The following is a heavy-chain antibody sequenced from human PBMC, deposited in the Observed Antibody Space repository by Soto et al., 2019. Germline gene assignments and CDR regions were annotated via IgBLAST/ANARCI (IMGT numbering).Heavy chain of an antibody. V-gene: IGHV3-53*01. Sequence: DVQLVESGGGLIQPGESLRLSCAAFGFTISGKKYVAWVPQPPGKGLEWVSALYDLDGSFYAASVKGRFTTSSDSSKPTVYLQLNDLRPDDTAVYYCATWHEREHAYDVWGQGTTVTVSS. D-gene: IGHD1-1*01. J-gene: IGHJ3*01. CDR1: GFTISGKKY. CDR3: ATWHEREHAYDV. CDR2: LYDLDGS.